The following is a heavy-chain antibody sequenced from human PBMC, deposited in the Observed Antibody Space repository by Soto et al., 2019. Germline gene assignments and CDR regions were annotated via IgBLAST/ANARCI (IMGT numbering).Heavy chain of an antibody. CDR1: GFTFNSYG. J-gene: IGHJ4*02. Sequence: QVQLVESGGGVVRPGRSLRRSCAASGFTFNSYGMHWVRQAPGKGLEWVAVIWYDGTNKYYADSVKGRFTISRANSNNTLYLQMNSRRAEDTAVYYCASRRGGGEPFFAYWGKGTLVTVSS. D-gene: IGHD3-10*01. CDR3: ASRRGGGEPFFAY. CDR2: IWYDGTNK. V-gene: IGHV3-33*01.